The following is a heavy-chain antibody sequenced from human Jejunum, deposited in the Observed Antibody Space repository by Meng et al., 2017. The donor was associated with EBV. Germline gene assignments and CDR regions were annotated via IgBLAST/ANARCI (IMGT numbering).Heavy chain of an antibody. J-gene: IGHJ4*02. CDR1: GFTFRNYG. Sequence: QGQMVGAGGGVAPQGGALGPSCAASGFTFRNYGMHWVRQAPGKGLEWVAIISFDGSDIYYADSVKGRFTISRDNSKNTLYLQMNSLRAEDTAVYYCAKAIEVMGYYSDYWGQGTLVTVSS. V-gene: IGHV3-30*18. CDR2: ISFDGSDI. CDR3: AKAIEVMGYYSDY. D-gene: IGHD2-21*01.